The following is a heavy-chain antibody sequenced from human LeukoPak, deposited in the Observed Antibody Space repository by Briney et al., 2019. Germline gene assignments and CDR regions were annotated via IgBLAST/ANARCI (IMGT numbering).Heavy chain of an antibody. CDR1: GYTFTSYG. Sequence: ASVKVSCKASGYTFTSYGISWVRQAPGQGLEWMGWISAYNGNTNYAQKLQGRVTMTRDTSISTAYMELSRLRSDDTAVYYCAREFAAVADVWGKGTTVTVSS. CDR3: AREFAAVADV. J-gene: IGHJ6*04. D-gene: IGHD6-19*01. V-gene: IGHV1-18*01. CDR2: ISAYNGNT.